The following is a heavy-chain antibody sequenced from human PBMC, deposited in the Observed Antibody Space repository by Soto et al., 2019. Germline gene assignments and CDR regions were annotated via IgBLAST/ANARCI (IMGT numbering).Heavy chain of an antibody. D-gene: IGHD1-7*01. V-gene: IGHV4-4*02. Sequence: SETLSLTCAVSGGSFTSNNWWTWVRQPRGQGLGWIGEIYRTGSTNYNPSLKSRVTISLDKSENQFSLKVTSLTAADTAVYYCASRDPGTSVDYWGQGTLVTVSS. CDR2: IYRTGST. J-gene: IGHJ4*02. CDR1: GGSFTSNNW. CDR3: ASRDPGTSVDY.